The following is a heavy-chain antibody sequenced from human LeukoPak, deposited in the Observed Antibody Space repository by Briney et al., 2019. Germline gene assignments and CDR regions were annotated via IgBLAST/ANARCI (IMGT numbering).Heavy chain of an antibody. D-gene: IGHD7-27*01. CDR3: ATSTGDRAAFDI. CDR2: IYYSGST. CDR1: GGSISSYY. Sequence: SETLFLTCTVSGGSISSYYWSWIRQPPGKGLEWIGYIYYSGSTNYNPSLKSRVTISVDTSKNQFSLKLSSVTAADTAVYYCATSTGDRAAFDIWGQGTMVTVSS. J-gene: IGHJ3*02. V-gene: IGHV4-59*01.